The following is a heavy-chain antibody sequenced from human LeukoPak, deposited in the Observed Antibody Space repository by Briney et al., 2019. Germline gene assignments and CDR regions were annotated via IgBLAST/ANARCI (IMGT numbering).Heavy chain of an antibody. J-gene: IGHJ4*02. Sequence: GGSLRLSCAASGFTVSFYAMSWVRQAPGKGLEWVSVIAGGGSSTYYADSVKGRFTISRDNSKNTLYLQMNSLRAEDTAVYYCARGSTYYDSSGQVPFDYWGQGTLVTVSS. CDR1: GFTVSFYA. CDR2: IAGGGSST. CDR3: ARGSTYYDSSGQVPFDY. V-gene: IGHV3-23*01. D-gene: IGHD3-22*01.